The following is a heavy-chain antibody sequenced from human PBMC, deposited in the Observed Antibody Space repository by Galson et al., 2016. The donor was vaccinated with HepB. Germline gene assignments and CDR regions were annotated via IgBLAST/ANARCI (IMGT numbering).Heavy chain of an antibody. D-gene: IGHD3-10*01. Sequence: LRLSCATSGFTFGSYSMNWVRQAPGKGLEWVASISSNRVYINYGDSVKGRFTISRDNAKNSLYLQMNSLRAEDTAVYYCARDFRGSKIRARDFDFWGQGTLVTVSS. CDR1: GFTFGSYS. CDR3: ARDFRGSKIRARDFDF. V-gene: IGHV3-21*01. J-gene: IGHJ4*02. CDR2: ISSNRVYI.